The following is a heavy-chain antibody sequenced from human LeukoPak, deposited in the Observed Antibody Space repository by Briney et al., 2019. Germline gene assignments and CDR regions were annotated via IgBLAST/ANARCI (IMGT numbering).Heavy chain of an antibody. CDR1: GFTVSSNY. CDR3: ARSDYGGNPHS. V-gene: IGHV3-53*01. J-gene: IGHJ4*02. Sequence: GGSLRLSCAASGFTVSSNYMSWARQAPGKGLEWVSVIYSGGSTYYADSVKGRFTISRDNSKNTLYLQMNSLRAEDTAVYYCARSDYGGNPHSWGQGTLVTVSS. D-gene: IGHD4-23*01. CDR2: IYSGGST.